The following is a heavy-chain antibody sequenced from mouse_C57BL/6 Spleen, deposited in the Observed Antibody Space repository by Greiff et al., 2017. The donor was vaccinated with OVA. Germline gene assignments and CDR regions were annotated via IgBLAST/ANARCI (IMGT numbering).Heavy chain of an antibody. J-gene: IGHJ4*01. CDR1: VYTFPAPI. V-gene: IGHV1-11*01. CDR2: IYPVSGET. Sequence: VQLQQSGAELASPGASVTLSCKASVYTFPAPILNWVKKRPGQGLEWIGRIYPVSGETNYNQKFMGKATFSVDRSSSTVYMVLNSLTSEDPAVYYCAISNYFYAMDYWGQGTSVTVSS. D-gene: IGHD2-5*01. CDR3: AISNYFYAMDY.